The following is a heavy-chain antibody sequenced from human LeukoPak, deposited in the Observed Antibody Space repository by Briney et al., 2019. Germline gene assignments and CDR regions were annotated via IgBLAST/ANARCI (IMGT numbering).Heavy chain of an antibody. Sequence: GGSLRLSCAASGFTFTNYWMTWVRQAPGKGPEWVANIRQDGSETNYVDSVRGRFTIAKDNTKNSLYLQMTSLRGEDTAVYYCASRAGKPGNTPWCFDYWGQGALVTVSS. CDR1: GFTFTNYW. V-gene: IGHV3-7*01. D-gene: IGHD1-7*01. CDR2: IRQDGSET. CDR3: ASRAGKPGNTPWCFDY. J-gene: IGHJ4*02.